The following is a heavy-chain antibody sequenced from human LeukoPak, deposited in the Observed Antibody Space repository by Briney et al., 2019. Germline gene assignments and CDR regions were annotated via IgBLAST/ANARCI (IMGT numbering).Heavy chain of an antibody. Sequence: SETLSLTCTVSGGSITSNSYYWGWIRQPPGKGLEWIGSIYYSGSTYYNPSLKSRVTISVDTSKNQFPLKLSSVTAADTAVYYCARDFRGGYDFWSGYYTPYYFDYWGQGTLVTVSP. CDR2: IYYSGST. D-gene: IGHD3-3*01. J-gene: IGHJ4*02. V-gene: IGHV4-39*06. CDR3: ARDFRGGYDFWSGYYTPYYFDY. CDR1: GGSITSNSYY.